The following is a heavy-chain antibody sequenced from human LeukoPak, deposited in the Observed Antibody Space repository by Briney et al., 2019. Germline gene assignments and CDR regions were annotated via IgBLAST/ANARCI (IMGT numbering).Heavy chain of an antibody. CDR1: GYLFTGFY. D-gene: IGHD2-21*01. Sequence: WASVKVSCKASGYLFTGFYIHWVRQVRGQGLEWMGWINPNSGDTKSAPKFQGRVAMTRVTSSNTAYMEMSGLTPDDTAIYYCAKRGGALSHWGQGTPVTVTS. CDR2: INPNSGDT. V-gene: IGHV1-2*02. J-gene: IGHJ4*02. CDR3: AKRGGALSH.